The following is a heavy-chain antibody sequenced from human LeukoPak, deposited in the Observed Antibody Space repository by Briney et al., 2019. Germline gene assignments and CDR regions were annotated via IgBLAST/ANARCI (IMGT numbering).Heavy chain of an antibody. Sequence: SETLSLTCTVSGGSISSSSYYWGWIRQPPGKGLEWIGSMYYSGSTYYNPSLKSRVTISVDTSKNQFSLKLSSVTAADTAVYYCAARERSFGVVTPFDYWGQGTLVTVSS. CDR3: AARERSFGVVTPFDY. CDR2: MYYSGST. D-gene: IGHD3-3*01. CDR1: GGSISSSSYY. J-gene: IGHJ4*02. V-gene: IGHV4-39*01.